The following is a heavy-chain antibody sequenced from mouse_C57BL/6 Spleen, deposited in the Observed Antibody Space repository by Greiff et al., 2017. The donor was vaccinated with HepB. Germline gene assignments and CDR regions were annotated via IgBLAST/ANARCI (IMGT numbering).Heavy chain of an antibody. J-gene: IGHJ3*01. Sequence: QVQLKQSGPELVKPGASVKIPCKASGYAFSSSWMNWVKQRPGKGLEWIGRIYPGDGDTNYNGKFKGKATLTADKSSSTAYMQLSSLTSEDSAVYFCARGRLTSGFAYWGQGTLVTVSA. D-gene: IGHD1-1*01. CDR2: IYPGDGDT. CDR3: ARGRLTSGFAY. V-gene: IGHV1-82*01. CDR1: GYAFSSSW.